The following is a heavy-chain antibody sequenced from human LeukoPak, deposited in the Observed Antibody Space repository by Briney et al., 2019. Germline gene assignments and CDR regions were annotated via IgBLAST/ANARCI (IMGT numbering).Heavy chain of an antibody. V-gene: IGHV3-74*01. CDR3: ARGGVPASQDS. CDR2: INADGSIT. Sequence: GGSLTLSCTVSGFVFRNYYMHWVRQAPGKGLVWVSHINADGSITSHADSVKGQFTISRDNAKSTLYLQMNSLRPEDTAVYYCARGGVPASQDSWGQGTLVTVSS. J-gene: IGHJ5*02. CDR1: GFVFRNYY. D-gene: IGHD3-10*01.